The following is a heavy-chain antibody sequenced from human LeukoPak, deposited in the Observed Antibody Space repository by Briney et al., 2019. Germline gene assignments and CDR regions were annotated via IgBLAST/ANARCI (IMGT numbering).Heavy chain of an antibody. Sequence: AGSLRLSCAASGFTFRSYGMHWVRQAPGKGLEGVAVISTDGSNKYYADSLKGRFTISRDNSKNTLYLQMNSLRAEDTAIYYCARNRGATGYYWVDYWGQGTLVTPSS. V-gene: IGHV3-30*03. J-gene: IGHJ4*02. D-gene: IGHD3-22*01. CDR1: GFTFRSYG. CDR2: ISTDGSNK. CDR3: ARNRGATGYYWVDY.